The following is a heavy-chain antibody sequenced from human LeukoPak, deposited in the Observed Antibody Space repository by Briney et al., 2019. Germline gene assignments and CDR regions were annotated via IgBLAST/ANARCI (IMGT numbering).Heavy chain of an antibody. J-gene: IGHJ4*02. Sequence: PSETLSLTCTVSGGSISSYYWSWIRQPPGKGLEWIGYIYYSGSTNYNPSLKSRVTISVDTSKNQFSLKLSSVTAADTAVYYCAREGQWLALDYWGQGTLVTVSS. CDR1: GGSISSYY. CDR2: IYYSGST. V-gene: IGHV4-59*01. D-gene: IGHD6-19*01. CDR3: AREGQWLALDY.